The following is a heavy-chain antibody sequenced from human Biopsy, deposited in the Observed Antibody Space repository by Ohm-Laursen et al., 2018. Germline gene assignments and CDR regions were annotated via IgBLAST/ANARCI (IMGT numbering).Heavy chain of an antibody. D-gene: IGHD3-22*01. CDR1: GASVRSHF. CDR2: ISNSGTT. CDR3: GRREVVITHDAFDT. J-gene: IGHJ3*02. V-gene: IGHV4-59*08. Sequence: SETLSLTCTLSGASVRSHFLTWIRQPPGKGLQWIGSISNSGTTKSSPSLKSRVNISLHTAKNQFSLKMNSVTAADTAVYYCGRREVVITHDAFDTWGQGTMVTVSS.